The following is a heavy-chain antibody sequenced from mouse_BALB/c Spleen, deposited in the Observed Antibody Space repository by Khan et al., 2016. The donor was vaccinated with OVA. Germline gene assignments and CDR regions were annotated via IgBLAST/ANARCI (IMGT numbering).Heavy chain of an antibody. J-gene: IGHJ2*01. CDR3: ARDRYDWFDY. V-gene: IGHV9-2-1*01. Sequence: QIQLVQSGPELKKPRETVKISCKASGYTFTDYSMHWVKQAPGKGLKWMGWINTETGEPTYADDFKGRFAFSLETSASTAYLQINNLKNEDTATDFGARDRYDWFDYWGQGTTLTVSS. CDR2: INTETGEP. CDR1: GYTFTDYS. D-gene: IGHD2-14*01.